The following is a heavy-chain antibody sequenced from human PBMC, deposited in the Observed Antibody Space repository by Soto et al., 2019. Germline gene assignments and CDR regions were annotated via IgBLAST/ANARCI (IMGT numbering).Heavy chain of an antibody. Sequence: GVSLRLSYAASGFTFSSYALHWVRQAPGKGLEWVVVISYDGSNKYYADSVKGRFTISRDNSKNTLYLQMNSLRAEDTAVYYCASIYDSSGYLVYWGQGT. CDR2: ISYDGSNK. D-gene: IGHD3-22*01. J-gene: IGHJ4*02. V-gene: IGHV3-30-3*01. CDR1: GFTFSSYA. CDR3: ASIYDSSGYLVY.